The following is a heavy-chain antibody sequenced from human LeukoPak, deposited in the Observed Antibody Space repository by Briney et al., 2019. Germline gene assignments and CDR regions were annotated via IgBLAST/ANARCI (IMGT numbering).Heavy chain of an antibody. CDR2: ISSSGGTI. V-gene: IGHV3-48*01. Sequence: GGSLRLSCAASGFTFSSYAMSWVRQAPGKGLEWVSYISSSGGTISYADSVKGRFIISRDNAKNSVYLQMNSLRAGDTALYYCARGGPGPFDYWGQGTLVTVSS. CDR1: GFTFSSYA. CDR3: ARGGPGPFDY. D-gene: IGHD3-16*01. J-gene: IGHJ4*02.